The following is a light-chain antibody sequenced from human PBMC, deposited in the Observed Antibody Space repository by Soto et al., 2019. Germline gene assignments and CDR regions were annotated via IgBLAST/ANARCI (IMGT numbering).Light chain of an antibody. CDR3: QQSYNTPPT. CDR1: QSIITY. J-gene: IGKJ4*01. Sequence: DIQMTQSPSSLSASVGDRVTITCRASQSIITYLNWYQQKPGTAPKLLICTALSLQIGVPSMFSGRGYGLDFTLTIRSLQPEDFATYSCQQSYNTPPTLGGGTTVDIK. CDR2: TAL. V-gene: IGKV1-39*01.